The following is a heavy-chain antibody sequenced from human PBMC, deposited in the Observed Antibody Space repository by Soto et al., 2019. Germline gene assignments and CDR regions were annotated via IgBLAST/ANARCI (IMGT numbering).Heavy chain of an antibody. CDR1: GFTFSTYA. CDR3: AKDHWGSY. CDR2: ISGSGDST. V-gene: IGHV3-23*01. D-gene: IGHD3-16*01. J-gene: IGHJ4*02. Sequence: PRLSCAASGFTFSTYAMSWVRQAPGKGLEWVSAISGSGDSTFYADSVKGRFTISRDNSKNTLYLQMTTLRAEDTALYYCAKDHWGSYSGQGTLVTVSS.